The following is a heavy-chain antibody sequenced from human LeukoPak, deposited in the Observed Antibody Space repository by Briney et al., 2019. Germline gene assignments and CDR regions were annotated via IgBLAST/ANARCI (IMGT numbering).Heavy chain of an antibody. CDR1: GYIFTGYY. J-gene: IGHJ6*03. CDR3: AREAYGSGSFRTDYYYMDV. Sequence: ASVKVSCKASGYIFTGYYMHWVRQAPGQGLEWMGWVTPNSGGTNYAQRFQGRVTMTRDTSISTAYMELNRLRSDDTAVYYCAREAYGSGSFRTDYYYMDVWGKGTTVTISS. V-gene: IGHV1-2*02. D-gene: IGHD3-10*01. CDR2: VTPNSGGT.